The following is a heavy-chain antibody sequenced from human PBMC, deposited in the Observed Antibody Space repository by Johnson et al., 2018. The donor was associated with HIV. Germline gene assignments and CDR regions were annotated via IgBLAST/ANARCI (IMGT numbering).Heavy chain of an antibody. Sequence: EMQLVESGGGVVRPWGSLRLSCAASGFTFDDYGMSWVRQGPGKRLEWVSGIKWSGGSTGYADSVKARFMISRDNAKNSLYLQMNSLRAEDTAVYYCARTPSLPGAFDIWGQGTMVTVSS. CDR1: GFTFDDYG. CDR2: IKWSGGST. J-gene: IGHJ3*02. CDR3: ARTPSLPGAFDI. V-gene: IGHV3-20*04.